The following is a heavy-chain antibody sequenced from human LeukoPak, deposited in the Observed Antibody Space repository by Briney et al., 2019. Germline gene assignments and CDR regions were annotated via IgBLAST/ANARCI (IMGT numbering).Heavy chain of an antibody. CDR1: GYTFTGYH. Sequence: ASVKVSCKASGYTFTGYHMHWVRQAPGQGLEWMGRINPNSGDTNYAQKFQGRVTMTRDTSISTAYMELSRLRSDDTAVYYCAEEGGYTGFDYWGQGTLVTVSS. CDR3: AEEGGYTGFDY. J-gene: IGHJ4*02. D-gene: IGHD5-12*01. CDR2: INPNSGDT. V-gene: IGHV1-2*06.